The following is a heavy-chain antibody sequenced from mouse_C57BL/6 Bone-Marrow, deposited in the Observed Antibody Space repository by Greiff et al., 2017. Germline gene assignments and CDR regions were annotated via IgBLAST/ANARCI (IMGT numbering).Heavy chain of an antibody. CDR1: GYTFTSYG. CDR3: ARSGLRYYYGSSS. J-gene: IGHJ2*01. Sequence: VQLVESGAGLARPGASVKLSCKASGYTFTSYGISWVKQRTGQGLEWIGEIYPRSGNTYYNEKFKGKATLTADKSSSTAYMELRSLTSEDSAVYFCARSGLRYYYGSSSWGQGTTLTVSS. D-gene: IGHD1-1*01. CDR2: IYPRSGNT. V-gene: IGHV1-81*01.